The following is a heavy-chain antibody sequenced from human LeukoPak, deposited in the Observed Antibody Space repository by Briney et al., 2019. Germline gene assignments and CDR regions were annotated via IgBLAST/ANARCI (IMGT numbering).Heavy chain of an antibody. D-gene: IGHD6-13*01. Sequence: SETLSLTCTVSGGSISSSSYYWGWIRQPPGKGLEWIGSIYYSGSTYYNPSLKSRVTISVDTSKNQFSLKLSSVTAADTAVYYCARDLRGISGLFYWYFDLWGRGTLVTVSS. CDR2: IYYSGST. CDR3: ARDLRGISGLFYWYFDL. V-gene: IGHV4-39*07. J-gene: IGHJ2*01. CDR1: GGSISSSSYY.